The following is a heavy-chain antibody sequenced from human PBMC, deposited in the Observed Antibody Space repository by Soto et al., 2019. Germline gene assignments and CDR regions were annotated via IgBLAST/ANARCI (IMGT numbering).Heavy chain of an antibody. J-gene: IGHJ3*02. CDR2: IWYDGSNK. V-gene: IGHV3-33*01. D-gene: IGHD3-22*01. CDR3: ARERVVVITTYGDAFDI. CDR1: RFTFSSYG. Sequence: QVQLVESGGGVVQPGRSLRLSCAASRFTFSSYGMHWVRQAPGKGLEWVAVIWYDGSNKYYADSVKGRFTISRDNSKNTLYLQMNSLRAEDTAVYYCARERVVVITTYGDAFDIWGQGTMVTVSS.